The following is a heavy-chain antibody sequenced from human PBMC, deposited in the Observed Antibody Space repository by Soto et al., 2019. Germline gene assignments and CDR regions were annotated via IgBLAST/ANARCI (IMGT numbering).Heavy chain of an antibody. CDR1: VGSVSSCNY. D-gene: IGHD6-6*01. V-gene: IGHV4-34*01. CDR2: INHSGST. Sequence: PSETLSLTCTVSVGSVSSCNYWSWIRQPPGKGLEWIGEINHSGSTNYNPSLKSRVTISVDTSKNQFSLKLSSVTAADTAVYYCARGTFEYSSSSAWFDPWGQGTLVTVSS. J-gene: IGHJ5*02. CDR3: ARGTFEYSSSSAWFDP.